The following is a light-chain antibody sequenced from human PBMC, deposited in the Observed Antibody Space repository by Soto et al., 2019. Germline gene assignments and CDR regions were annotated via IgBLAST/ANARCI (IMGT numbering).Light chain of an antibody. V-gene: IGLV2-14*01. CDR3: SSYTSSSTLV. CDR2: EVN. Sequence: QSALTQPASVSGSPGQSITISCTGTSSDVGGYKYVSWYQQHPGKAPKLMIYEVNNRPSGVSNRFSGSKSGNTASLTISGLQTEDEAEYYCSSYTSSSTLVFGGGTKVTVL. J-gene: IGLJ3*02. CDR1: SSDVGGYKY.